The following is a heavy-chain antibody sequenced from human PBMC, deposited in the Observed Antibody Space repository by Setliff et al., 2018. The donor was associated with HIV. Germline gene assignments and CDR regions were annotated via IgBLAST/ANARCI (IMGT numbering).Heavy chain of an antibody. V-gene: IGHV4-38-2*02. J-gene: IGHJ4*02. Sequence: PSETLSLTCAVSGYSISSGYYWGWIRQPPGKGLEWIGEINHSGSTNYNPSLKSRVTVSVDTSKNQFSLKVSSVTAADTAVYYCARETEAGTFDYWGQGTLVTVSS. CDR3: ARETEAGTFDY. CDR2: INHSGST. D-gene: IGHD6-19*01. CDR1: GYSISSGYY.